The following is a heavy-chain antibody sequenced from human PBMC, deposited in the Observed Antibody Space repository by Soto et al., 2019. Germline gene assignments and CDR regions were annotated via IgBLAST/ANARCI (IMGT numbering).Heavy chain of an antibody. CDR2: IIPIFGTA. J-gene: IGHJ5*02. D-gene: IGHD3-22*01. CDR3: ASTGPIITMLVVADKNWFEP. V-gene: IGHV1-69*13. Sequence: GASVKVSCKASGGTFSSYAISWVRQAPGQGLEWMGGIIPIFGTANYAQKFQGRVTITADESTSTAYMELSSLRSEDTAVYYCASTGPIITMLVVADKNWFEPWGQGTLVTVSS. CDR1: GGTFSSYA.